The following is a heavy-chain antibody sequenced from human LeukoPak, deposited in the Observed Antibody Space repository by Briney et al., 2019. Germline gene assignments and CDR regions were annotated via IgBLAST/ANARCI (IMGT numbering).Heavy chain of an antibody. V-gene: IGHV3-74*01. J-gene: IGHJ4*02. CDR1: RFTFSTYW. CDR2: INSDGTTA. D-gene: IGHD5-18*01. CDR3: ARTDTAMGDY. Sequence: GGSLRLSCEASRFTFSTYWMHWVRQAPGKGLVWVSRINSDGTTADYADSVKGRFTISRDNAKNTLYLQMNSLRAEDTAAYYCARTDTAMGDYWGQGTLVTVSS.